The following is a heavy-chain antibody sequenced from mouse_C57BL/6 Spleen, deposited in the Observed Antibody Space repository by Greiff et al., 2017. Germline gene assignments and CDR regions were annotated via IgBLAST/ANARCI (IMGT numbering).Heavy chain of an antibody. CDR3: ASSTYGSSYGWYFDV. Sequence: QVQLQQSGAELAKPGASVKLSCKASGYTFTSYWMHWVKQRPGQGLEWIGYINPSSGYTKYNQKFKDKATLTADKSSSTAYMQLSSLTYADAAVYYCASSTYGSSYGWYFDVWGTGTTVTVSS. CDR1: GYTFTSYW. J-gene: IGHJ1*03. V-gene: IGHV1-7*01. D-gene: IGHD1-1*01. CDR2: INPSSGYT.